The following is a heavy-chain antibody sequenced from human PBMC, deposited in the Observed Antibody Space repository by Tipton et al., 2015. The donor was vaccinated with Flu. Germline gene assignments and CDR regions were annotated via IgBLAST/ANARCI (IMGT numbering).Heavy chain of an antibody. J-gene: IGHJ5*02. Sequence: LEWVAVVLNDGSIQYYADFVKGRFTVSRDNSKNMLYLQMNSLRPEDTAVYHCAIGRGYSYGSRFDPWGQGTRVTVSS. V-gene: IGHV3-30*03. D-gene: IGHD5-18*01. CDR3: AIGRGYSYGSRFDP. CDR2: VLNDGSIQ.